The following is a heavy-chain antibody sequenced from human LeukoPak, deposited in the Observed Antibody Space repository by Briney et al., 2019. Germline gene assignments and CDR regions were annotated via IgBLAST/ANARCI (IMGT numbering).Heavy chain of an antibody. CDR1: GGSISSSIYY. Sequence: SETLSLTCTVSGGSISSSIYYCGWIRQPPGKGLECIGCIDYSVSTYYNPSLKSRFTISVYTPKNHFSLKLSSVTAADTAVYYCARLSFGPYYSYSMDVWGKGTTVTV. V-gene: IGHV4-39*02. J-gene: IGHJ6*03. CDR3: ARLSFGPYYSYSMDV. D-gene: IGHD3-10*01. CDR2: IDYSVST.